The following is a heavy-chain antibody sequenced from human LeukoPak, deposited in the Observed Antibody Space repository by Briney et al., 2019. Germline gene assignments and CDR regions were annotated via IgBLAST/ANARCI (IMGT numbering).Heavy chain of an antibody. V-gene: IGHV3-66*01. J-gene: IGHJ4*02. D-gene: IGHD3-22*01. CDR2: ILSDGDT. CDR1: GFTVSSSH. CDR3: ARDRYYDSSGYYYY. Sequence: GGSLRLSCEASGFTVSSSHLGWVRQAPGKGLEWVSVILSDGDTYYVDSVKGRFTISRDNSKNTLFLQMNSLTDGDTAVYYCARDRYYDSSGYYYYWGQGTLVTVSS.